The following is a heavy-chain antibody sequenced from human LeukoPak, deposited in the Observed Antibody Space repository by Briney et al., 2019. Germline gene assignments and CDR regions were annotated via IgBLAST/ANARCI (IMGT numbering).Heavy chain of an antibody. Sequence: PSETLSLTCAVSGDSISSGHYYWGWIRQHPGKGLEWIGSVYYSGSTYYNPSLKSRLTISKDTSKNQFSLKLSSVTAADAAVYFCATSRNVDQFDIWGQGTMVTVSS. D-gene: IGHD3/OR15-3a*01. V-gene: IGHV4-31*11. CDR1: GDSISSGHYY. CDR2: VYYSGST. J-gene: IGHJ3*02. CDR3: ATSRNVDQFDI.